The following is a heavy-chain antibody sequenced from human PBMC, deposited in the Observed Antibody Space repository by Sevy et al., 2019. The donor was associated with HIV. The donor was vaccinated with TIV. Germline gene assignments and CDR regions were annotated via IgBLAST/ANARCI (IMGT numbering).Heavy chain of an antibody. D-gene: IGHD5-12*01. CDR3: ATNTGFAYGDNWFDP. Sequence: GGSLRLSCAASGFTFENYGMSWVRLAPGKGLEWVTGSNWNGGTKSYVDSVKGRFTISRDNAKNSLNLQMDSLRVEDTAVYYCATNTGFAYGDNWFDPWGQGTLVTVSS. J-gene: IGHJ5*02. CDR1: GFTFENYG. CDR2: SNWNGGTK. V-gene: IGHV3-20*04.